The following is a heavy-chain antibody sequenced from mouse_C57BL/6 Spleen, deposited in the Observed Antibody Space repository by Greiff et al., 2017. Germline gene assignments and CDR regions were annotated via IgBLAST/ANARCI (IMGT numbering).Heavy chain of an antibody. CDR1: GFSLTSYG. D-gene: IGHD2-3*01. CDR3: ARTGYDGSYFDY. J-gene: IGHJ2*01. V-gene: IGHV2-2*01. Sequence: VQLQQSGPGLVPPSQSLSITCTVSGFSLTSYGVHWVRQSPGKGLEWLGVIWSGGSTDYNAAFIFRLSISKDKSKSQVFFKMNSLQADDTAIDYCARTGYDGSYFDYWGQGTTLTVSS. CDR2: IWSGGST.